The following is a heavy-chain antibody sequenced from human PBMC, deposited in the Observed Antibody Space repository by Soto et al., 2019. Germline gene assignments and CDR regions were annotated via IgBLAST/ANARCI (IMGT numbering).Heavy chain of an antibody. CDR2: ISAYNGNT. D-gene: IGHD2-15*01. CDR1: GYTFTSYG. J-gene: IGHJ4*01. Sequence: QVQLVQSGAEVKKPGASVKVSCKASGYTFTSYGISWVRQAPGQGLEWMGWISAYNGNTNYAQKLQGRVTMTTDTSTSTAYVELRSLRSDDTAVYYCAREDCSGGSCYWLDYWGQGTLVTVSS. V-gene: IGHV1-18*01. CDR3: AREDCSGGSCYWLDY.